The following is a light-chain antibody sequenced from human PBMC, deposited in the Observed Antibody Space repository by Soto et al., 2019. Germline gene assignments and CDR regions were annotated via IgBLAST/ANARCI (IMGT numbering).Light chain of an antibody. CDR1: QTISRSS. V-gene: IGKV3-20*01. CDR2: GAS. J-gene: IGKJ5*01. CDR3: QQDGSSST. Sequence: LTQSPGTLSLSPAERDTLSCRASQTISRSSLAWYQQKGGQAPRLLIYGASSRATGIPDRFSGSGSGTDFTLTISRLEPDDLPVYYSQQDGSSSTFGQGARLEIK.